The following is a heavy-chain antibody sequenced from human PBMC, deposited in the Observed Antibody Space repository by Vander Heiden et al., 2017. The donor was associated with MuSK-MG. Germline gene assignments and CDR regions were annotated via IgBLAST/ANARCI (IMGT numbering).Heavy chain of an antibody. V-gene: IGHV3-21*01. CDR1: GFTISSSS. D-gene: IGHD2-15*01. CDR2: ISSSSSYI. Sequence: EVQLVESGGGLVKPGGSLRLSCAASGFTISSSSMNWVRQAPGKGLEWVSSISSSSSYIYHADSLKGRFTVSRDNAKNSLYLQMNSLRAEDTAVDFCARSPELGLHTVFWYFDRWGSGTTVTVSS. J-gene: IGHJ2*01. CDR3: ARSPELGLHTVFWYFDR.